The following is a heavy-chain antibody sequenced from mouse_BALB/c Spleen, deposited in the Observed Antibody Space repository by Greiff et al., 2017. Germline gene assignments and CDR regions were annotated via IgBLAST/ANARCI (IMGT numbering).Heavy chain of an antibody. J-gene: IGHJ2*01. CDR2: IWAGGST. CDR1: GFSLTSYG. CDR3: ARDRGSSSYYFDY. Sequence: VKLMESGPGLVAPSQSLSITCTVSGFSLTSYGVHWVRQPPGKGLEWLGVIWAGGSTNYNSALMSRLSISKDNSKSQVFLKMNSLQTDDTAMYYCARDRGSSSYYFDYWGQGTTLTVSS. D-gene: IGHD1-1*01. V-gene: IGHV2-9*02.